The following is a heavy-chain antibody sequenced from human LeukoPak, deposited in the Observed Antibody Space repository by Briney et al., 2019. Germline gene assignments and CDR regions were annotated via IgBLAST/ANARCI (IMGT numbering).Heavy chain of an antibody. J-gene: IGHJ4*02. V-gene: IGHV1-18*01. CDR3: ARVGPRFLEWSLDY. CDR1: GYTFTSYG. Sequence: ASVKVSCKASGYTFTSYGISWVRQAPGQGLEWMGWISAYNGNTNYAQKLQGRVTMTADTSTSTAYMELRSLRSDDTAVYYCARVGPRFLEWSLDYWGQGTLVTVSS. D-gene: IGHD3-3*01. CDR2: ISAYNGNT.